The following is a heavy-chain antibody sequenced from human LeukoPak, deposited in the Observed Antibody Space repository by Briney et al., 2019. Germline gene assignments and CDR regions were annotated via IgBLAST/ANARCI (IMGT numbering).Heavy chain of an antibody. J-gene: IGHJ5*02. Sequence: ASVKVSCKVSGYTLTELSMHWVRQAPGKGLEWMGGFDPEDGETIYAQKFQGRVTMTEDTSTDTAYMELSSLRSDDTAVYYCARLGVGYDIQHWFDPWGQGTLVTVSS. CDR3: ARLGVGYDIQHWFDP. V-gene: IGHV1-24*01. CDR2: FDPEDGET. CDR1: GYTLTELS. D-gene: IGHD3-9*01.